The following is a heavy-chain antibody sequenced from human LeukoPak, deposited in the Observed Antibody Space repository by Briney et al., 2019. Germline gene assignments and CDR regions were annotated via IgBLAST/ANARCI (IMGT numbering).Heavy chain of an antibody. J-gene: IGHJ4*02. CDR2: IYYSGST. V-gene: IGHV4-31*03. D-gene: IGHD5-24*01. CDR3: ARDLVSMEDGYNPPYDY. CDR1: GGSISSGGYY. Sequence: NPSETLSLTCTVSGGSISSGGYYWSWIRQHPGKGLEWIGYIYYSGSTYYNPSLKSRVTISVDTSKNQFSLKLSSVTAADTAVYYCARDLVSMEDGYNPPYDYWGQGTLVTVSS.